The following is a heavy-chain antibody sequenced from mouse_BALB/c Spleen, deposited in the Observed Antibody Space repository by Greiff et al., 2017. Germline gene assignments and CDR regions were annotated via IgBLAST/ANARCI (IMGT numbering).Heavy chain of an antibody. V-gene: IGHV1-67*01. Sequence: VQLQQSGPELVRPGVSVKISCKGSGYTFTAYAMHWVKQSHAMSLVWIGVISTYSGNTNYTQKFKGKATMTVDKTCSTAYMELARLTSEDSAIYYCTREGYCGRSRFAYWGKGTRVTVSA. D-gene: IGHD2-14*01. CDR2: ISTYSGNT. J-gene: IGHJ3*01. CDR1: GYTFTAYA. CDR3: TREGYCGRSRFAY.